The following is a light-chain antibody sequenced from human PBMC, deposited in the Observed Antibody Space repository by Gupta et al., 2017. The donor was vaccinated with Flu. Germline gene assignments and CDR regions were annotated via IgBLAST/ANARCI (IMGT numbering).Light chain of an antibody. Sequence: QSALTQPASVSGSPGQSITISCTGTSSDVGGYNLVSWYLQHPGQAPKLLIYEVSKRPSGVSNRFSCSKSGNTASLTISGLQAEDEADYYSCSYAAHAGSSTTFGGGTKLTVL. V-gene: IGLV2-23*02. CDR2: EVS. CDR3: CSYAAHAGSSTT. J-gene: IGLJ2*01. CDR1: SSDVGGYNL.